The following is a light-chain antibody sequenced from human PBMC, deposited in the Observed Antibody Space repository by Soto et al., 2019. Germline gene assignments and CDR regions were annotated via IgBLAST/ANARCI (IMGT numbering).Light chain of an antibody. CDR3: QQYNDWPLT. CDR2: GAS. V-gene: IGKV3-15*01. Sequence: EKVLTQSPAALSVSLGERATLSCRASQSVSRNLAWYQQRPGQAPRLLIYGASTRATGIPARFSGSGSGTEFTLTLSGLQSEDVAVYYCQQYNDWPLTFGGGTKVDIK. CDR1: QSVSRN. J-gene: IGKJ4*01.